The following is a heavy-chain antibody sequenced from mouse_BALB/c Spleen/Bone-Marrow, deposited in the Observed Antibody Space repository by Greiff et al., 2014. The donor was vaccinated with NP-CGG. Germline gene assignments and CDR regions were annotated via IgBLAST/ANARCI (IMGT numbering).Heavy chain of an antibody. CDR2: INPGTGGT. CDR3: ARRPWFAY. CDR1: GYAFTYYL. J-gene: IGHJ3*01. V-gene: IGHV1-54*01. Sequence: VMLVESGAEQVRPGTSVKVSCKAAGYAFTYYLIDWIKQRPGQRPGQGLEWIGVINPGTGGTNYNEKFKGRATLTADNSPSTAYMQLSSLTSDDSAVYFCARRPWFAYWGQGTLVTVSA.